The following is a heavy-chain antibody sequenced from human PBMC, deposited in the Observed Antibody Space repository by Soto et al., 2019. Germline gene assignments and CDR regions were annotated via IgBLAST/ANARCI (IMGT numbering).Heavy chain of an antibody. Sequence: QVQLVQSGAEVKKPGASVKVSCKASGYTFSTYGISWVRQAPGQGLEWMGWINGYNGNTNYAPKLPGRITMTTDTSTTTAYMELRSLRSDDTAVYYCARMGDVPYYYYGMDVWGQGTTVTVSS. CDR3: ARMGDVPYYYYGMDV. CDR2: INGYNGNT. CDR1: GYTFSTYG. D-gene: IGHD3-16*01. J-gene: IGHJ6*02. V-gene: IGHV1-18*01.